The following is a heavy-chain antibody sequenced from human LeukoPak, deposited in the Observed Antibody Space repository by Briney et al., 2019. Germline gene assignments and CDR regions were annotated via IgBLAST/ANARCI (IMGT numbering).Heavy chain of an antibody. D-gene: IGHD3-10*01. CDR2: IYCSGST. V-gene: IGHV4-30-4*02. CDR3: ARTSMVRGASDAFDI. CDR1: GGSISSVDNY. Sequence: SETLSLTCTVSGGSISSVDNYWGWIRQPPGKGLEWIRYIYCSGSTYYNPSLNSRVTITVDTSKTQFSLKLSSVTAADTAVYYCARTSMVRGASDAFDIWGQGTMVTVSS. J-gene: IGHJ3*02.